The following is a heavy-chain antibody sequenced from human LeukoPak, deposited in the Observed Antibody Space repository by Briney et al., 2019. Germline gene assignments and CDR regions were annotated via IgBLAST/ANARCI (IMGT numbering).Heavy chain of an antibody. V-gene: IGHV4-59*01. Sequence: SSETLSLTCAVYGGSFSGYYWSWIRQPPGKGLEWIGYIYYSGSTNYNPSLKSRVTISVDTSKNQFSLKLSSVTAADTAVYYCARQGYCSSTSCYRPKEYYFDYWGQGTLVTVSS. CDR3: ARQGYCSSTSCYRPKEYYFDY. J-gene: IGHJ4*02. CDR2: IYYSGST. CDR1: GGSFSGYY. D-gene: IGHD2-2*01.